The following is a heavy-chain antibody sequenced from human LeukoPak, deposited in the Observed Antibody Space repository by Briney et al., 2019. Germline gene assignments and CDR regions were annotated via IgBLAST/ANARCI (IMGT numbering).Heavy chain of an antibody. Sequence: ASVKVSCKASGYTFTSYGISWVRQAPGQGLEWMGWISAYNGNTNYAQKLQGRVTMTTDTSTSTACMELRSLRSDDTAVYYCARDLGEYSSSWYISSYYYGMDVWGQGTTVTVSS. CDR1: GYTFTSYG. J-gene: IGHJ6*02. CDR2: ISAYNGNT. V-gene: IGHV1-18*01. D-gene: IGHD6-13*01. CDR3: ARDLGEYSSSWYISSYYYGMDV.